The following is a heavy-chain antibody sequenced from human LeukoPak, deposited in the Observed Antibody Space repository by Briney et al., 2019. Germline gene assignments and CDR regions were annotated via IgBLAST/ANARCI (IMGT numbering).Heavy chain of an antibody. CDR2: ISGSCGGT. CDR3: AKDLGRYRNNYFDY. Sequence: PGGSLRLSCAASGFTFNSYAMSWVRQAPEKGLEWVATISGSCGGTYYADYVKGRFTISRDDSKNTLYLQMNSLRAEDTAVYYCAKDLGRYRNNYFDYWGQGTLVTVSS. CDR1: GFTFNSYA. J-gene: IGHJ4*02. D-gene: IGHD1-26*01. V-gene: IGHV3-23*01.